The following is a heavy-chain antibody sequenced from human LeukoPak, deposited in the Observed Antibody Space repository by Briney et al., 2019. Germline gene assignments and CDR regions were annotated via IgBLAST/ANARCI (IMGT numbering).Heavy chain of an antibody. Sequence: GGSLRLSCAASGFTFSSYEMNWVRQAPGKGLEWVSYISSRGSTIYYTDSVKGRFTISRDNAKNSLYLQMNSLRAEDTALYYCARAMVRGASYDYWGQGTLVTVSS. D-gene: IGHD3-10*01. J-gene: IGHJ4*02. CDR3: ARAMVRGASYDY. CDR2: ISSRGSTI. CDR1: GFTFSSYE. V-gene: IGHV3-48*03.